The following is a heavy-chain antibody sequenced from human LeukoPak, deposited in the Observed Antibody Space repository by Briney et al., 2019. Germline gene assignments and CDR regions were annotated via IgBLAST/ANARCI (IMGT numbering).Heavy chain of an antibody. CDR1: GFTFSSYW. D-gene: IGHD2-15*01. CDR3: AREVAVAATTSYYFDY. Sequence: PGGSLRLSCAASGFTFSSYWMSWVGQAPGKGLEWVANIKQDGSEKYYVDSVKGRFTISRDNAKNSLYLQMNSLRAEDTAVYYCAREVAVAATTSYYFDYWGQGTLVTVSS. J-gene: IGHJ4*02. V-gene: IGHV3-7*01. CDR2: IKQDGSEK.